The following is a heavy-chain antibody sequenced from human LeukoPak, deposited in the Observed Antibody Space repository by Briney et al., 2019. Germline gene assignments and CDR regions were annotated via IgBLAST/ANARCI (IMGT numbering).Heavy chain of an antibody. Sequence: ASVEVSCKASEYTFTGYYMHWVRQAPGQGLEWMGWINPNSGGTNYAQKFQGRVTMTRDMSTSTVYMELSSLRSEDTAVYYCAGEVSCSSTSCPPPMTNWFDPWGQGTLVTVSS. V-gene: IGHV1-2*02. CDR1: EYTFTGYY. CDR2: INPNSGGT. D-gene: IGHD2-2*01. CDR3: AGEVSCSSTSCPPPMTNWFDP. J-gene: IGHJ5*02.